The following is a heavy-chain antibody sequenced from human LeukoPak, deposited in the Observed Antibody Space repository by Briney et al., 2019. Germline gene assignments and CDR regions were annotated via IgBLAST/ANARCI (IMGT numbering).Heavy chain of an antibody. CDR1: GYTFTSYY. CDR3: ATGPVEQFGY. V-gene: IGHV1-46*01. D-gene: IGHD1-26*01. CDR2: INPSGGST. J-gene: IGHJ4*02. Sequence: ASVTVSCKASGYTFTSYYMHWVRQAPGQGLEWMGIINPSGGSTSYAQKFQSRVTMTRDTSTSTVYMELSSLRSEDTAVYYCATGPVEQFGYWGQGTQVTVSS.